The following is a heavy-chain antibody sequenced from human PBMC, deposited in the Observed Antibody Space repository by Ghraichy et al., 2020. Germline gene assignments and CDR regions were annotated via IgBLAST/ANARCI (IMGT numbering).Heavy chain of an antibody. CDR1: GFTFSNAW. CDR2: IKSKTDGGTT. V-gene: IGHV3-15*07. CDR3: TTDYRLQLVSVGWVERNY. J-gene: IGHJ4*02. Sequence: GGSLRLSCAASGFTFSNAWMNRVRQAPGKGLEWVGRIKSKTDGGTTDYAAPVKGRFTISRDDSKNTLYLQMNSLKTEDTAVYYCTTDYRLQLVSVGWVERNYWGQGTLVTVSS. D-gene: IGHD5-24*01.